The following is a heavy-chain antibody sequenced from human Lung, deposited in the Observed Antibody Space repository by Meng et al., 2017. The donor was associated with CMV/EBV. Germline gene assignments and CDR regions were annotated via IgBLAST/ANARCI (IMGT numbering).Heavy chain of an antibody. CDR3: ARDPVRGDLDY. V-gene: IGHV3-74*01. D-gene: IGHD3-10*01. Sequence: GGSLRLSXAASGFTFSNYWIHWVRQAPGKGLEWVSRINTDGSSTAYADSVKGRFTISRDNAKNTVFLHISSVRAEDTSVFYCARDPVRGDLDYWGQGTLATVSS. J-gene: IGHJ4*01. CDR2: INTDGSST. CDR1: GFTFSNYW.